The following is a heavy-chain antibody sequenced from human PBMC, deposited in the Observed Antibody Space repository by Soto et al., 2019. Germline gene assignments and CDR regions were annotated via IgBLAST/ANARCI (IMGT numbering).Heavy chain of an antibody. J-gene: IGHJ6*02. D-gene: IGHD1-20*01. CDR1: VGAFSDYA. Sequence: QVQLVQSGAEVKKPGSSVKVSCKASVGAFSDYAFSWVRQAPGQGLEWLGGIMPIFRAPDYAQKFQGRVTITAGEFTRTAYMEMKSLRYEDTAVYYCASWLKGPDNWNYFYGMDVWGQGTTVTVS. CDR3: ASWLKGPDNWNYFYGMDV. CDR2: IMPIFRAP. V-gene: IGHV1-69*12.